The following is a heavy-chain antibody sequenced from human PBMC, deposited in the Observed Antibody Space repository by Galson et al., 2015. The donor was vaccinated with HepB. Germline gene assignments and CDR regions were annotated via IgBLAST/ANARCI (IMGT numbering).Heavy chain of an antibody. Sequence: SLRLSCAASGFTFSDYYMSWVRQAPGKGLEWVSGISETDDTTYYADSVKGRFTISRDNSKNMLYLQMNNLTAEDTAVYYCAKTSGQSLVIVIIPLYYFDSWGQGTLVAVSS. CDR3: AKTSGQSLVIVIIPLYYFDS. CDR2: ISETDDTT. D-gene: IGHD3-22*01. J-gene: IGHJ4*02. V-gene: IGHV3-23*01. CDR1: GFTFSDYY.